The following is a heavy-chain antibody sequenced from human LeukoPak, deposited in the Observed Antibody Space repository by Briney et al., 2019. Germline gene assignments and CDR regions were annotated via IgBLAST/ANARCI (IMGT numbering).Heavy chain of an antibody. J-gene: IGHJ6*03. D-gene: IGHD6-6*01. CDR2: IIPIFGTA. CDR3: ARANSSPIYYYYYMDV. V-gene: IGHV1-69*05. Sequence: GASVKVSCKASGGTFSSYAISWVRQAPGQGLEWMGGIIPIFGTANYAQKLQGRVTMTTDTSTSTAYMELRSLRSDDTAVYYCARANSSPIYYYYYMDVWGKGTTVTVSS. CDR1: GGTFSSYA.